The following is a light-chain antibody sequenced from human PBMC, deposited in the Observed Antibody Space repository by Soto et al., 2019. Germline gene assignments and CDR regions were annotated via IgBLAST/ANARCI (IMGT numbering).Light chain of an antibody. CDR1: QSVSNNY. CDR3: QQYGSSGT. V-gene: IGKV3-20*01. Sequence: EIVLTQSPSTLSLSPGSRSTLPCRASQSVSNNYLAWYQQKPGQAPRLLIYGASNRATGIPDRFSGSGSGTDFTLTISRLEPEDFAVYYCQQYGSSGTFGQGTKVDIK. J-gene: IGKJ1*01. CDR2: GAS.